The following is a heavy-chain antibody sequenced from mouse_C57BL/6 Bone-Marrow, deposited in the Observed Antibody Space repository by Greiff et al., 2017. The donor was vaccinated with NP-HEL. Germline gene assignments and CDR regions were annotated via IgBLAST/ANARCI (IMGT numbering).Heavy chain of an antibody. CDR2: ISSGSSTI. Sequence: EVQVVESGGGLVKPGGSLKLSCAASGFTFSDYGMHWVRQAPEKGLEWVAYISSGSSTIYYADTVQGRFTISRDNAKNTLFLQMTSLRSEDTAMYYCARSWLLLSWFAYWGQGTLVTVSA. D-gene: IGHD2-3*01. CDR3: ARSWLLLSWFAY. V-gene: IGHV5-17*01. J-gene: IGHJ3*01. CDR1: GFTFSDYG.